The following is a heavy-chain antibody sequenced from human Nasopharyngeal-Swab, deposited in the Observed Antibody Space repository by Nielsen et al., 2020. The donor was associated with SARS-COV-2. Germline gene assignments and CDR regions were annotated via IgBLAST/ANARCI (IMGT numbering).Heavy chain of an antibody. CDR2: IIPIFGTA. J-gene: IGHJ5*02. CDR3: ASAPIVVALTEWFDP. V-gene: IGHV1-69*06. Sequence: SVKVSCKAFGGTFSSYAISWVRQAPGQGLEWMGGIIPIFGTANYAQKFQGRVTITADKSTSTAYMELSSLRSEDTAVYYCASAPIVVALTEWFDPWGQGTLVTVSS. CDR1: GGTFSSYA. D-gene: IGHD2-21*01.